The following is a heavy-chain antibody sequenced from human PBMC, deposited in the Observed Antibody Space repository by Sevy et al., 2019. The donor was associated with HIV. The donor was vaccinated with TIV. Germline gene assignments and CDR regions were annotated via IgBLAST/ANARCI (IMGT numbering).Heavy chain of an antibody. D-gene: IGHD2-21*02. V-gene: IGHV1-2*02. J-gene: IGHJ4*02. Sequence: ASVKVSCKASGYTFTGYYLHWVRQAPGQGREWMGWINPKSGGTNYAPTFQGRVTMTRDTSISTASMELSRLRSDDTAVYYCTRSAAEAKNFYCGGDCYSDYWGQGTLVTVSS. CDR1: GYTFTGYY. CDR3: TRSAAEAKNFYCGGDCYSDY. CDR2: INPKSGGT.